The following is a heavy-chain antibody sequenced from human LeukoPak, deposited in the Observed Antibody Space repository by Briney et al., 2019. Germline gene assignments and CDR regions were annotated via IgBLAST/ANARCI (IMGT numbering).Heavy chain of an antibody. CDR1: GSSISSYY. CDR3: ARSYIAVAVCGFDP. CDR2: IYTSGST. Sequence: KPSETLSLTCTVSGSSISSYYWSWIRQPAGKGLEWIGRIYTSGSTNYNPSLKSRVTMSVDTSKNQFSLKLSSVTAADTAVYYCARSYIAVAVCGFDPWGQGTLVTVSS. D-gene: IGHD6-19*01. J-gene: IGHJ5*02. V-gene: IGHV4-4*07.